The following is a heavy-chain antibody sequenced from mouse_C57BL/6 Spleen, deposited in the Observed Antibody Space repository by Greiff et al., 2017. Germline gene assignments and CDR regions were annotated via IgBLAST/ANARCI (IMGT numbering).Heavy chain of an antibody. D-gene: IGHD2-4*01. V-gene: IGHV1-64*01. CDR3: ASEGGYYDSFYAMDY. Sequence: QVQLQQPGAELVKPGASVKLSCKASGYTFTSYWMHWVKQRPGQGLEWIGMIHPNSGSTNYNEKFKSKATLTVDKSSSTTYMQLSSLTSEDSAVYYCASEGGYYDSFYAMDYWGQGTSVTVSS. CDR2: IHPNSGST. J-gene: IGHJ4*01. CDR1: GYTFTSYW.